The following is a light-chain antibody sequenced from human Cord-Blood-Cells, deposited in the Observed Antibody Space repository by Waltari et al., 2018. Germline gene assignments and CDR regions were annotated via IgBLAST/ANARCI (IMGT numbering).Light chain of an antibody. CDR1: QGSRND. J-gene: IGKJ2*01. V-gene: IGKV1-6*01. Sequence: IEMTPSPFSLSASARDRVTITCRASQGSRNDLGWYQQKPGKAPKLLIYAASSLQSGVPSRFSGSGSGTDFTLTISSLQPEDFATYYCLQDYNYPYTFGQGTKLEIK. CDR2: AAS. CDR3: LQDYNYPYT.